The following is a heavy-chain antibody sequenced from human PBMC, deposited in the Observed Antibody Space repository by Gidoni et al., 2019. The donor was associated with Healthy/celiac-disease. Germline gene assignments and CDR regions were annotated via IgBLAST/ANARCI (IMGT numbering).Heavy chain of an antibody. Sequence: QVQLVESGGGLVKPGGSLRLSCAASRFTFSDYYMSWIRQAPGKGLEWVSYISSSSSYTNYADSVKGRFTISRDNAKNSLYLQMNSLRAEDTAVYYCAKGVLYGDYDPFDYWGQGTLVTVSS. D-gene: IGHD4-17*01. V-gene: IGHV3-11*05. CDR3: AKGVLYGDYDPFDY. CDR2: ISSSSSYT. CDR1: RFTFSDYY. J-gene: IGHJ4*02.